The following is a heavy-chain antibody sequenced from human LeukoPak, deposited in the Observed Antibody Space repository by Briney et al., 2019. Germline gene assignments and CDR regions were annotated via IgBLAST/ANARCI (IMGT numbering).Heavy chain of an antibody. CDR1: AFTLSDFT. D-gene: IGHD6-19*01. V-gene: IGHV3-73*01. J-gene: IGHJ1*01. CDR2: IRSKANNYAT. CDR3: GPSGWTEFFRH. Sequence: GGSLRLSCAAPAFTLSDFTMHWVRQASGKGLEWVARIRSKANNYATEYGASVKGRFTISRDDAKNTAYLQMNSLKTEDSHIFSAGPSGWTEFFRHWGQGTLVTVSS.